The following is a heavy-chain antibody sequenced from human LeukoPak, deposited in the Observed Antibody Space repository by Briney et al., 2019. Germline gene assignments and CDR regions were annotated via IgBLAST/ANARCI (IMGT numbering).Heavy chain of an antibody. CDR1: GFTFSNYA. CDR2: VSGSGGST. CDR3: AKSWSNWGLSDY. Sequence: PGGSLRLSCAASGFTFSNYAMNWVRQAPGKGLEWVSAVSGSGGSTYYADSVKGRFTISRDNSKNTLYLQMNSLRAEDTAVYYCAKSWSNWGLSDYWGQGTLVTVSS. D-gene: IGHD7-27*01. J-gene: IGHJ4*02. V-gene: IGHV3-23*01.